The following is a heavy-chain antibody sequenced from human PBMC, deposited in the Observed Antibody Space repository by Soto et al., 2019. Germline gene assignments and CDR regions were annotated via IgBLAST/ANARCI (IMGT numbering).Heavy chain of an antibody. CDR1: GCSISSGGYY. CDR3: ARGFRRQGGMDV. Sequence: TLSLTCTVSGCSISSGGYYWSWIRQHPGKGLEWIGYIYYSGSTYYNPSLKSRVTISVDTSKNQFSLKLSSVTAADTAVYYCARGFRRQGGMDVWGQGPTVTVSS. V-gene: IGHV4-31*03. CDR2: IYYSGST. J-gene: IGHJ6*02.